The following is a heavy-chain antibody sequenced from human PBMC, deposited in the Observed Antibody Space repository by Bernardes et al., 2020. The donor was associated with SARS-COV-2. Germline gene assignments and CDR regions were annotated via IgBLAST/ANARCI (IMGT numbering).Heavy chain of an antibody. CDR1: GYPFTSYD. J-gene: IGHJ4*02. CDR3: YSSTWYGGGFDH. CDR2: MNPDTGNI. Sequence: ASVKVSCKASGYPFTSYDFNWVRQASGQGLEWMGWMNPDTGNIVYAQRFRGRVTMTRDTSIGTAYMELSSLTSEDSAVYYCYSSTWYGGGFDHWGQGTLVTVSS. D-gene: IGHD6-13*01. V-gene: IGHV1-8*01.